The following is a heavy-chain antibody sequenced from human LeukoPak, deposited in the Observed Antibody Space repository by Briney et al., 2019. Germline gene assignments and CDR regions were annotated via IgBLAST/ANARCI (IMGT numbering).Heavy chain of an antibody. CDR3: ARDRPRGSGYYLGFDY. V-gene: IGHV4-30-4*08. J-gene: IGHJ4*02. CDR1: GGSISSGDYY. Sequence: SQTLSLTCTVSGGSISSGDYYWSWLRQPPGKGLEGIGYIYYSGSTYYNPSLKSRVTISVDTSKNQFSLKLSSVTAADTAVYYCARDRPRGSGYYLGFDYWGQGTLVTVSS. CDR2: IYYSGST. D-gene: IGHD3-22*01.